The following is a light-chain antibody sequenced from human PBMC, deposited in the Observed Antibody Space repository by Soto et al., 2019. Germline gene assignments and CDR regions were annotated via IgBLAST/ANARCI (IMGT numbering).Light chain of an antibody. V-gene: IGKV3-11*01. CDR3: QLRNNWSWT. CDR1: QSVGSF. Sequence: EIVLTQSPATLSLSPGQRATLSCRASQSVGSFLAWYQQKPGQAPRLLIYDASNRATGIPARFSGSGSGTDFPLIISSLEPEDFAVYYCQLRNNWSWTFGQGTKVEI. CDR2: DAS. J-gene: IGKJ1*01.